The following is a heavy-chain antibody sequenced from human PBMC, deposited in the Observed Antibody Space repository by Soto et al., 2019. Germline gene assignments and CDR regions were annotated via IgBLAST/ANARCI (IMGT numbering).Heavy chain of an antibody. CDR3: ARKYSLNYGMDV. J-gene: IGHJ6*02. CDR1: GGPFSSYA. Sequence: ASVQVSCKASGGPFSSYAMSWVRQAPGQGLEWMGGIIPIFGTANYAQKFQGRVTITADESTSTAYMELSSLRSEDTAVYYCARKYSLNYGMDVWGQGTTVTVSS. V-gene: IGHV1-69*13. CDR2: IIPIFGTA. D-gene: IGHD5-18*01.